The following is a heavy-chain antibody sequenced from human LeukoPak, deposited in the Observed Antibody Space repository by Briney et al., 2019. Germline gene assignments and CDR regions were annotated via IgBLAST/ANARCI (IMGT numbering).Heavy chain of an antibody. CDR1: GFTFDDYA. D-gene: IGHD5-18*01. Sequence: SLRLSCAASGFTFDDYAMHWVRQAPGKGLEWVSGISWNSGSIGYADSVKGRFTISRDNAKNSLYLQMNSLRAEDTALYYCAKDIRDGRYSLGLVDYWGQGTLVTVSS. CDR3: AKDIRDGRYSLGLVDY. CDR2: ISWNSGSI. J-gene: IGHJ4*02. V-gene: IGHV3-9*01.